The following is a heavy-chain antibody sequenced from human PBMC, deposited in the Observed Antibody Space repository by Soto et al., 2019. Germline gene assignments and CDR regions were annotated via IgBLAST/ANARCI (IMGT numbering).Heavy chain of an antibody. V-gene: IGHV6-1*01. CDR1: GDSVSSNSAA. Sequence: SQTLSLTCAISGDSVSSNSAAWSWIRQSPSRGLEWLGRTFYRSKWYNDYAVSVKGRITINPDTSKNQFSLQLNSVTPEDTAVYYCARASNKRGYSYGPDYWGQGTLVTVSS. D-gene: IGHD5-18*01. J-gene: IGHJ4*02. CDR3: ARASNKRGYSYGPDY. CDR2: TFYRSKWYN.